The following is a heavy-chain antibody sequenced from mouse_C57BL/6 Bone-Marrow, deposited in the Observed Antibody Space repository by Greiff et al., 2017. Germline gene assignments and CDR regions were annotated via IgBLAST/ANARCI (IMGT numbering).Heavy chain of an antibody. J-gene: IGHJ1*03. D-gene: IGHD1-1*01. CDR3: ARSHGSSYRYFDV. Sequence: VQLKQSGPGLAKPSQTLSLTCSVTGYSITSDYWNWIRKFPGNKLEYMGYISYSGSTYYNPSLKSRISITRDTSKNQYYLQLNSVTTEDTATYYCARSHGSSYRYFDVWGTGTTVTVSS. CDR1: GYSITSDY. V-gene: IGHV3-8*01. CDR2: ISYSGST.